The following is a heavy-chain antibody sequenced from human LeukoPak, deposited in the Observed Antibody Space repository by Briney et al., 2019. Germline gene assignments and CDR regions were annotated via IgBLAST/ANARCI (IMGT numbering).Heavy chain of an antibody. J-gene: IGHJ4*02. CDR1: GGSISSTSYY. CDR3: ARGGAAAGEVPNY. Sequence: NASETLSLTCTVSGGSISSTSYYWGWIRQPPGKGLEWIGGIYYSGSTYYNPSLKSRVTMSVDTSKNQFSLKLSSVTAADTAVYYCARGGAAAGEVPNYWGQGTLVTVSS. D-gene: IGHD6-25*01. V-gene: IGHV4-39*07. CDR2: IYYSGST.